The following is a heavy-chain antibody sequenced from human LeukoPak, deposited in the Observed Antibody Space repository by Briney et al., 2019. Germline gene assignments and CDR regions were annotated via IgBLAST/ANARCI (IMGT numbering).Heavy chain of an antibody. CDR1: GGSISSYY. V-gene: IGHV4-59*01. Sequence: PSETLSLTCTVSGGSISSYYWSWIRQPPGKGLEWIGYIYYSGSTNYNPSLKSRVTISVDTSKNQFSLKLSSVTAADTAVYYCARDLSRGEWYFDLWGRGTLVTVSS. D-gene: IGHD3-16*01. CDR2: IYYSGST. J-gene: IGHJ2*01. CDR3: ARDLSRGEWYFDL.